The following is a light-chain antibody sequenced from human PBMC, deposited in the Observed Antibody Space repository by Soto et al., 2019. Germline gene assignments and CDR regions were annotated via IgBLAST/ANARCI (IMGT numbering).Light chain of an antibody. V-gene: IGKV1-39*01. CDR3: QQSYSTPGT. CDR2: AAA. Sequence: DVQMTQSPSSLSASVGDRITITCRASQSITGYLNWYRRKPGKAPELLIYAAAKLETGVPSRFSGSESGTDFTLTISSLQPEDVATYYCQQSYSTPGTFGQGTRVEIK. CDR1: QSITGY. J-gene: IGKJ1*01.